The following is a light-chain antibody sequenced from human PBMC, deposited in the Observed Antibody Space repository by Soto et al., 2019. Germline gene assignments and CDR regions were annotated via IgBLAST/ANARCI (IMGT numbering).Light chain of an antibody. CDR2: DAS. V-gene: IGKV3-11*01. CDR1: QYITIY. J-gene: IGKJ4*01. Sequence: EIVLTQSPATLSLSPGERATLSCRASQYITIYLAWYQQKPGQAPRLLIYDASNRATGIPARFSGGGSGTDFTLTISRLEPEDFAVYYCQQFSSYPLTFGGGTKVDIK. CDR3: QQFSSYPLT.